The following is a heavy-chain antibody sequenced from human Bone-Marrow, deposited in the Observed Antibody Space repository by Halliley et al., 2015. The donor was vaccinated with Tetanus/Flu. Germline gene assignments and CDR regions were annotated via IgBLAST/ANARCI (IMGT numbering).Heavy chain of an antibody. CDR3: ARRNKGKSVDGLDV. Sequence: IASIPHSGNPPYNPPLKSRVTISVDTSKTHFPLRLSSVIAADTAVYYCARRNKGKSVDGLDVWGQGTTVTVAS. D-gene: IGHD3-3*01. CDR2: IPHSGNP. V-gene: IGHV4-61*07. J-gene: IGHJ6*02.